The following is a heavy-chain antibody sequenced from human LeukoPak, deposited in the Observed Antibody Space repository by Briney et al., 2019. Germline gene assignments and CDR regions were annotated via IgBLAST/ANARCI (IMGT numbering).Heavy chain of an antibody. CDR2: INHSGST. V-gene: IGHV4-34*01. CDR1: GGSFSGYY. D-gene: IGHD3-22*01. Sequence: PSETLSLTCAVYGGSFSGYYWSWIRQPPGKGLEWIGEINHSGSTNYNPSLKSRVTISVDTSKNQFSLKLSSVTAADTAVYYCARDRGYYYDSPWGQGTLVTVSS. J-gene: IGHJ5*02. CDR3: ARDRGYYYDSP.